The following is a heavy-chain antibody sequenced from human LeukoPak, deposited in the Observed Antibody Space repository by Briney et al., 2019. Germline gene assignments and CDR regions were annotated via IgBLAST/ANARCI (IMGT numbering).Heavy chain of an antibody. J-gene: IGHJ4*02. CDR3: ARDSNWGSDY. Sequence: PGRSLRLSCAASGFPFSTFAMNWVRRAPGKGLEWVAVIWYDGSNKYYADSVKGRFTISRDNSKNTLYLQMNSLRAEDTAVYYCARDSNWGSDYWGQGTLVTVSS. CDR2: IWYDGSNK. D-gene: IGHD7-27*01. CDR1: GFPFSTFA. V-gene: IGHV3-33*01.